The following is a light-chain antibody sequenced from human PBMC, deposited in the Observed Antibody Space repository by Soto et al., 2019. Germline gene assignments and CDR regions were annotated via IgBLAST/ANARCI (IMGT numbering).Light chain of an antibody. CDR1: QSVSNN. V-gene: IGKV3-15*01. CDR2: GAS. J-gene: IGKJ4*01. Sequence: EIVMTQSPATLSVSPGERATLSCRASQSVSNNLAWYQQKPGQAPRLLIYGASTRATGIPARFSGSGSGTEFTLTVSSLQSEDFAVYYCQQYNNWPPHTFGGGTKVEVK. CDR3: QQYNNWPPHT.